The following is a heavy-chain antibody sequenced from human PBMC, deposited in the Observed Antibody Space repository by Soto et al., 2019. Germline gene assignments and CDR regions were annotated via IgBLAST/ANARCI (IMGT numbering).Heavy chain of an antibody. Sequence: EVPLLHSGGGLVQPAGSLSLSCAGSGFTLSNYGMEWVRQAPGKGLEGISFISGAGDTTYYADSVKGRFIISRDNSTNTLYLEMNGLRAADTAIYNCAKSITQTNVWRAYRHKTDFDYWGQGALLTVTS. CDR3: AKSITQTNVWRAYRHKTDFDY. CDR2: ISGAGDTT. V-gene: IGHV3-23*01. J-gene: IGHJ4*02. D-gene: IGHD3-16*02. CDR1: GFTLSNYG.